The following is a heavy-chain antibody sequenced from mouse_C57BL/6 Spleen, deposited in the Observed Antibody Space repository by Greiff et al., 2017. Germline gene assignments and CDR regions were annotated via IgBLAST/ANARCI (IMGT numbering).Heavy chain of an antibody. CDR3: ARNYYGKGPFAS. V-gene: IGHV1-61*01. CDR2: IYPSDSET. J-gene: IGHJ2*01. Sequence: QVQLQQPGAELVRPGSSVKLSCKASGYTFTSYWMDWVKQRPGQGLEWIGNIYPSDSETHYNQKFKDKATLTVDKSSSTAYMQLSSLTSEDSAVYYCARNYYGKGPFASWGQGTTRTVSS. D-gene: IGHD1-1*01. CDR1: GYTFTSYW.